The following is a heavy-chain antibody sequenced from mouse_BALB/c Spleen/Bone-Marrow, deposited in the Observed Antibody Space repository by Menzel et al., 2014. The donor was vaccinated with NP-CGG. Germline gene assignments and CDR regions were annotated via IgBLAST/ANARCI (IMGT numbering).Heavy chain of an antibody. Sequence: VKLMESGAELAKPGASVKMSCKASGYTLTSYWMHWVKQRPGQGLEWIGYINPSSGYTEFNQRFKDKVTLTADRSSSTAYMQLSSLTSEDSAVYYCARGYYVMDYWGQGTSVTVSS. CDR3: ARGYYVMDY. V-gene: IGHV1-7*01. CDR1: GYTLTSYW. CDR2: INPSSGYT. J-gene: IGHJ4*01.